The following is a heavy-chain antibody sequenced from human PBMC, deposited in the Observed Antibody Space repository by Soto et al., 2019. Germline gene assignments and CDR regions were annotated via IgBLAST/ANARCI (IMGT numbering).Heavy chain of an antibody. CDR3: AKDPGRSWYEIDY. D-gene: IGHD6-13*01. J-gene: IGHJ4*02. Sequence: EVQLLESGGGLVQPGGSLRLSCAASGFTFSNYAVTWVRQAPGKGLEWVSTISGSGGSTYYADSVKGRFTISRDNSKNTLYLQMTSLRAEDTAVYYCAKDPGRSWYEIDYWGQGTLVTVSS. CDR1: GFTFSNYA. CDR2: ISGSGGST. V-gene: IGHV3-23*01.